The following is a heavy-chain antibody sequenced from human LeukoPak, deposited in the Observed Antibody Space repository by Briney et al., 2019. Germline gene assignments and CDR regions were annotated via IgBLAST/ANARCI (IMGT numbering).Heavy chain of an antibody. CDR3: ATIVVVPAAIVRGGFDP. Sequence: ASVKVSCKVSGYTLTELSMHWVRQAPGKGLEWMGGFDPEDGETIYAQKFQGRVTMTEDTSTDTAYMELSSLRSEDTAVYYCATIVVVPAAIVRGGFDPWGQGTLVTVSS. D-gene: IGHD2-2*02. CDR2: FDPEDGET. J-gene: IGHJ5*02. V-gene: IGHV1-24*01. CDR1: GYTLTELS.